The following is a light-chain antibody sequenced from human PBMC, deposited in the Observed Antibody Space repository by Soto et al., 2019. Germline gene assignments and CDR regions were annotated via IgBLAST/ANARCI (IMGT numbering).Light chain of an antibody. V-gene: IGKV2D-29*02. CDR1: QSLLWSLLHITGETF. CDR3: MQSTQLPPT. J-gene: IGKJ5*01. CDR2: EVS. Sequence: DIVMTQSPDSLTVSLGERATITCKSSQSLLWSLLHITGETFLFWYLQKPGQSPQLLIYEVSTRVSGVPDRVSGSGSGTDFTLEISRVETDDVGIYYCMQSTQLPPTFGQGTRLEIK.